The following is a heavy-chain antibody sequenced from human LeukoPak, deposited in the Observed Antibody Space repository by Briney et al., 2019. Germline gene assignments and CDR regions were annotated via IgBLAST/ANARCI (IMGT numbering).Heavy chain of an antibody. CDR2: IYYSGST. V-gene: IGHV4-59*01. D-gene: IGHD5-12*01. Sequence: SQTLSLTCTVSGGSISSYYWSWIRQPPGKGLEWIGYIYYSGSTNYNPSLKSRVTISVDTSKNQFSLKLSSVTAADTAVYYCARGVVATINYYYYMDVWGKGTTVTVSS. J-gene: IGHJ6*03. CDR1: GGSISSYY. CDR3: ARGVVATINYYYYMDV.